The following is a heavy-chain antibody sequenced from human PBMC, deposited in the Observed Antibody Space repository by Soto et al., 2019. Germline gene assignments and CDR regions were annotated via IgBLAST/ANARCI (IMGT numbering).Heavy chain of an antibody. Sequence: EVQLVESGGGLVQPGGSLRLSCAASGFTFRSYWMSWVRQAPVKGREGVGNIKQDGSEKNYVDFVEGRFTISRDNAENSLYLKMNSLRAEDTAVYYCARIAAAGRGWDVWGQGTTVVVSS. CDR1: GFTFRSYW. CDR3: ARIAAAGRGWDV. J-gene: IGHJ6*02. CDR2: IKQDGSEK. V-gene: IGHV3-7*01. D-gene: IGHD6-13*01.